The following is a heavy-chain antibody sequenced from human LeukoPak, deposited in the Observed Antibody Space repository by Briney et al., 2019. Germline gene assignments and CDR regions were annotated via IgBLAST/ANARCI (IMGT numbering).Heavy chain of an antibody. Sequence: PSETLSLTCAVNGGSFTGYYWSWIRQPPGKGLEWIGEIHHSGSTNCNPSLKSRITMSVDTSKNQFSLKLSSVTAADTAVYYCARGGGNRGYYYDYWGQGPLVTVSS. J-gene: IGHJ4*02. CDR2: IHHSGST. V-gene: IGHV4-34*01. CDR3: ARGGGNRGYYYDY. D-gene: IGHD3-22*01. CDR1: GGSFTGYY.